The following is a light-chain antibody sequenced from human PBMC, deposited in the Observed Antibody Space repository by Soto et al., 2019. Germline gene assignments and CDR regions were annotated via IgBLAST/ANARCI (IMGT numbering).Light chain of an antibody. CDR3: SSYRSSRTVI. V-gene: IGLV2-14*01. Sequence: QSALTQPASVSGSPGQSITISCTGTSSDVGGYNFVSWYQHHPGKAPKLMIYEVSNRPSGVSNRFSGSKSGNTASLTISGLQAEDEAEYYCSSYRSSRTVIFGGGTKLTVL. J-gene: IGLJ2*01. CDR1: SSDVGGYNF. CDR2: EVS.